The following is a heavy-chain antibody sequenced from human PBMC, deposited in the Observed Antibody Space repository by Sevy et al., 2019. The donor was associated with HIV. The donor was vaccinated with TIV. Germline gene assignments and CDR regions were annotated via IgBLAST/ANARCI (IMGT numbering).Heavy chain of an antibody. Sequence: ASVKVSCKASGYTFTSYGISWVRQAPGQGLEWMGWISGYNANTNYAQKLQGRVTMTTDISTRTAYMELRSLRSDDTAVYYCARDQEFYYGLGGRSDGYNWFDPWGQGTLVTVSS. J-gene: IGHJ5*02. CDR2: ISGYNANT. D-gene: IGHD3-10*01. V-gene: IGHV1-18*01. CDR3: ARDQEFYYGLGGRSDGYNWFDP. CDR1: GYTFTSYG.